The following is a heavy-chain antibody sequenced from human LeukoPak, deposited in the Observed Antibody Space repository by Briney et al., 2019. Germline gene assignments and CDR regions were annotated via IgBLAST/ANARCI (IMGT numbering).Heavy chain of an antibody. D-gene: IGHD4-17*01. CDR3: ARPSRGGDLRDY. CDR2: IIPILGIA. CDR1: GGTFSSCA. Sequence: ASVKVSCKASGGTFSSCAISWVRQAPGQGLEWMGRIIPILGIANYAQKFQGRVTITADKSTSTAYMELSSLRSEDTAVYYCARPSRGGDLRDYWGQGTLVTVSS. V-gene: IGHV1-69*04. J-gene: IGHJ4*02.